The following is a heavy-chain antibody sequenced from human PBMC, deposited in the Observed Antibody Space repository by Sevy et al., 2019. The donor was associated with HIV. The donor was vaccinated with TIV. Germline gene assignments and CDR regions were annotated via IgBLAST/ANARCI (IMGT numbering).Heavy chain of an antibody. V-gene: IGHV4-59*08. D-gene: IGHD1-1*01. Sequence: SETLSLTCTVSGGSITSLYWNWIRQPPGKGLEWIANIYYNGHINYNPSLKSRVTLSLDTSKNQFSLRLSSVTAADTAMYYCATVNARGRGSSWGQGTLVTGSS. CDR3: ATVNARGRGSS. CDR2: IYYNGHI. CDR1: GGSITSLY. J-gene: IGHJ5*02.